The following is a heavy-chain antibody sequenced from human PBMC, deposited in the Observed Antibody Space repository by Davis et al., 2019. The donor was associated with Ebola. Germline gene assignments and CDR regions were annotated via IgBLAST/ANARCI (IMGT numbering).Heavy chain of an antibody. V-gene: IGHV3-11*04. CDR1: GFIFSDYY. D-gene: IGHD1-26*01. CDR3: ARGEVRHFDY. J-gene: IGHJ4*02. Sequence: GESLKISCAASGFIFSDYYMTWVRQAPGKGLEWLSYIDSRGHTMYYTDSVKGRFTISRDNAKNSLYLQMNSLRAEDAAVYYCARGEVRHFDYWGQGALVTVSS. CDR2: IDSRGHTM.